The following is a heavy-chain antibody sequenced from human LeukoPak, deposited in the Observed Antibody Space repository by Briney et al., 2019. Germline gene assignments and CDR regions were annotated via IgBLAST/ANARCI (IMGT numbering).Heavy chain of an antibody. J-gene: IGHJ4*02. D-gene: IGHD4-17*01. CDR1: GYTFTGYY. CDR2: INPNSGGT. Sequence: GASVKVSCKASGYTFTGYYMHWVRQAPGQGLEWMGWINPNSGGTNYAQKFQGRVTMTRDTSISTAYMELSRLRSDDTAVYYCASISEGSDYVYHYFDYWGQGTLVTVSS. V-gene: IGHV1-2*02. CDR3: ASISEGSDYVYHYFDY.